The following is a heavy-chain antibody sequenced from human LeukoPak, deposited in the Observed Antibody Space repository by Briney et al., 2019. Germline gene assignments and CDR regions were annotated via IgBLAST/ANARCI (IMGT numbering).Heavy chain of an antibody. V-gene: IGHV4/OR15-8*01. CDR3: ARSHDHLWGNYPDY. CDR1: GGSIDSTNW. D-gene: IGHD3-16*02. J-gene: IGHJ4*02. Sequence: SETLSLTCDVSGGSIDSTNWWSWVRQPPGQGLEWIGEIHHDGRINYNPSLKSRVTLSVDKSKNQFSLRLNSVTAADTAMYYCARSHDHLWGNYPDYWGQGTLVTVSS. CDR2: IHHDGRI.